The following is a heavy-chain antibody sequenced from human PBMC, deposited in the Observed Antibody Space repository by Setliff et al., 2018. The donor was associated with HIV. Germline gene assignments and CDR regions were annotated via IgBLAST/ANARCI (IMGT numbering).Heavy chain of an antibody. CDR2: ISYDGGRI. D-gene: IGHD3-16*01. J-gene: IGHJ6*03. CDR1: GFTFKDFA. V-gene: IGHV3-30*03. CDR3: ARGGYYYMDV. Sequence: GGSLRLSCVASGFTFKDFAMYWVRQAPGKGLEWVSAISYDGGRIHHADSVKGRFTISRDNAKNSLYLQMNSLRAEDTAVYYCARGGYYYMDVWGKGTTVTVSS.